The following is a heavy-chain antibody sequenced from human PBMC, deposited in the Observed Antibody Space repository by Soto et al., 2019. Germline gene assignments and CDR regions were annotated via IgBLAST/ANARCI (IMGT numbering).Heavy chain of an antibody. Sequence: GGSLRLSCTASGFTFGDYAMSWFRQAPGKGLEWVGFIRSKAYGGTTEYAASVKGRFTISRDDSKSIAYLQMNSLKTEDTAVYYCTRGHSSGWYSDYYYYYGMDVWGQGPTVTVSS. CDR2: IRSKAYGGTT. V-gene: IGHV3-49*03. D-gene: IGHD6-19*01. CDR1: GFTFGDYA. J-gene: IGHJ6*02. CDR3: TRGHSSGWYSDYYYYYGMDV.